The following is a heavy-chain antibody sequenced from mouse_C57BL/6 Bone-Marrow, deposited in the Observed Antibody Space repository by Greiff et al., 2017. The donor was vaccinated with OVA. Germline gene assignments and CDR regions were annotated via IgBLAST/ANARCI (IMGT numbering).Heavy chain of an antibody. CDR3: ARATYAMDY. CDR1: GFTFSSYA. D-gene: IGHD4-1*02. CDR2: ISDGGSYT. Sequence: DVKLVESGGGLVKPGGSLKLSCAASGFTFSSYAMSWVRQTPEKRLEWVATISDGGSYTYYPDNVKGRFTISRDNAKNNLYLQMSHLKSEDTAMYYCARATYAMDYWGQGTSVTVSS. V-gene: IGHV5-4*03. J-gene: IGHJ4*01.